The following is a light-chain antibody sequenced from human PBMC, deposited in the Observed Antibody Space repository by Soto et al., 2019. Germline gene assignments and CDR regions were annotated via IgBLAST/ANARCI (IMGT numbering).Light chain of an antibody. CDR1: QDISNY. V-gene: IGKV1-33*01. CDR2: DAS. CDR3: QQSENYPLT. J-gene: IGKJ4*01. Sequence: DIQMTQSPSSLSASVGDRVTITCQASQDISNYLNWFQQKPGKAPKLLIYDASNFETGVPSRFSGSGSGTDFTFTINSLQPDDFAAYYCQQSENYPLTFGGGTKVEVK.